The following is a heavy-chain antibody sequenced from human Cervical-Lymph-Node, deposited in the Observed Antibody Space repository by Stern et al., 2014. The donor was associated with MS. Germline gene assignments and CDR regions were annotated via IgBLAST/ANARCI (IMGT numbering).Heavy chain of an antibody. D-gene: IGHD3-10*01. CDR2: IYYSGRP. CDR3: ARVARRDWFDP. Sequence: QLQLQESGPGLVKPSQTLSLTCTVSGGSISSGGYYWSWIRQHPGRGLEWIGYIYYSGRPHYNPSLKSRVTISEDTSKNQFSLKLSSVTAADTAVYYCARVARRDWFDPWGQGTLVTVSS. CDR1: GGSISSGGYY. J-gene: IGHJ5*02. V-gene: IGHV4-31*03.